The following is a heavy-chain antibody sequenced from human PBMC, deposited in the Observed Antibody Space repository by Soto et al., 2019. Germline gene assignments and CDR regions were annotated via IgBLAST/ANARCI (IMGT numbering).Heavy chain of an antibody. CDR1: GGSINNGDYY. CDR3: ARQSIEASVSDWFDP. V-gene: IGHV4-30-4*01. CDR2: IYYTGGT. Sequence: PSETLSLTCTVSGGSINNGDYYWTWIRQPPGKGLEFIGYIYYTGGTSYNPSLRSRLAFSMDTSKNQFSLNLTSVTAADTAVYYCARQSIEASVSDWFDPWGQGLLVTVSS. J-gene: IGHJ5*02. D-gene: IGHD2-21*01.